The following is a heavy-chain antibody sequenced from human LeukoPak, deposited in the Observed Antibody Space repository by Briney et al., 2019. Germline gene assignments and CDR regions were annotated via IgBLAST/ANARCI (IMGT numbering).Heavy chain of an antibody. CDR1: GGSFSGYY. D-gene: IGHD2-2*01. V-gene: IGHV4-34*01. CDR2: INHSGST. CDR3: VRSRRIVVVPAAKSTYWFDP. J-gene: IGHJ5*02. Sequence: SETLSLTCAVYGGSFSGYYWSWIRQPPGKGLEWIGEINHSGSTNYNPSLKSRVTISVDTSKNQFSLKLSSVTAADTAVYYCVRSRRIVVVPAAKSTYWFDPWGQGTLVTVSS.